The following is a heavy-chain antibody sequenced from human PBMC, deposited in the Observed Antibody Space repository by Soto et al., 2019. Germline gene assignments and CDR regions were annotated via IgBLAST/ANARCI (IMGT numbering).Heavy chain of an antibody. Sequence: SETLSLTCTVSGGSISSSSYYWGWIRQPPGKGLEWIGSIYYSGSTYYNPSLKSRVTISVDTSKNQFSLKLSSVTAADTAVYYCARPHNPVWGIAVAGTPYNWFDPWGQGTLVTVSS. CDR1: GGSISSSSYY. J-gene: IGHJ5*02. V-gene: IGHV4-39*01. CDR2: IYYSGST. CDR3: ARPHNPVWGIAVAGTPYNWFDP. D-gene: IGHD6-19*01.